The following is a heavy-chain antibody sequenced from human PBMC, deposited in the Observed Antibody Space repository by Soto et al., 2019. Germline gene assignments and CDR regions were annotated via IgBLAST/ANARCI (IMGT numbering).Heavy chain of an antibody. J-gene: IGHJ6*04. CDR1: GFTFNIYA. Sequence: PWGSPRLSCAASGFTFNIYALHWVHQAPGKGLEWVAVISFDGTKKYYSDSVKGRFTISRDNLKNTLYLQMNNLRVEDAALYFCAREDDYGYRYINYGCEVSGEQTRVSASS. CDR2: ISFDGTKK. CDR3: AREDDYGYRYINYGCEV. D-gene: IGHD4-17*01. V-gene: IGHV3-30-3*01.